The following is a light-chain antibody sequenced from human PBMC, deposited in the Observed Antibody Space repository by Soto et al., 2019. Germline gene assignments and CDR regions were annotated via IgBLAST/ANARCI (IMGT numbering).Light chain of an antibody. CDR3: QQYNRFPPLT. CDR2: GAS. CDR1: QSVSSN. V-gene: IGKV3-15*01. J-gene: IGKJ4*01. Sequence: EIVMTQSPATLSVSPGERATLSCRASQSVSSNLAWYQQKPGQAPRLLSYGASTRPTGSPARFSGSGSGTAFSLTISSLQSEDFAVYFCQQYNRFPPLTFGGGTMMEIK.